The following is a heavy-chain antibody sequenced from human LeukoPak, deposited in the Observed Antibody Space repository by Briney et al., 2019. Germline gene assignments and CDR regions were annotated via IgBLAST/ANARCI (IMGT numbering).Heavy chain of an antibody. D-gene: IGHD6-19*01. Sequence: GGSLRLSCTASGFNFGSDAMHWVRQAPGKGLEWVAFIWSDGSNDHYADSVKGRFTISRDNSKNTVCLQMNSLRVEGTAVYYCARDPSGSGWSLSDWGQGTPVTVSS. CDR2: IWSDGSND. J-gene: IGHJ4*02. V-gene: IGHV3-33*01. CDR1: GFNFGSDA. CDR3: ARDPSGSGWSLSD.